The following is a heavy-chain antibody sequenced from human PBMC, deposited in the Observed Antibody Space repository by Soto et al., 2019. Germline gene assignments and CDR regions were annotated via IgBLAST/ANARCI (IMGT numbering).Heavy chain of an antibody. CDR3: ARESHYFDSSGYYDRRNWFDP. V-gene: IGHV4-4*02. CDR1: GGSISSSNW. CDR2: IYHSGST. J-gene: IGHJ5*02. D-gene: IGHD3-22*01. Sequence: PSETLSLTCAVSGGSISSSNWWSWVRQPPGKGLEWIGEIYHSGSTNYNPSLKSRVTISVDTSKNQFSLKLSSVTAADTAVFYCARESHYFDSSGYYDRRNWFDPWGQGTLVTVSS.